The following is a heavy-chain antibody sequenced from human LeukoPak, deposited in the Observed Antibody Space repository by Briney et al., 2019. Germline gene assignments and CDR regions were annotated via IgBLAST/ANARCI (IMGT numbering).Heavy chain of an antibody. J-gene: IGHJ4*02. CDR2: IYSGGST. Sequence: PGGSLRLSCAASGFTVSSNYMSWVRQAPGKGLEWVSVIYSGGSTYYADSVKGRFTLSRDNSKNTLYLQMNSLRAEDTAVYYCARVSSSWYHYFDYWGQGTLVTVSS. CDR1: GFTVSSNY. CDR3: ARVSSSWYHYFDY. V-gene: IGHV3-66*01. D-gene: IGHD6-13*01.